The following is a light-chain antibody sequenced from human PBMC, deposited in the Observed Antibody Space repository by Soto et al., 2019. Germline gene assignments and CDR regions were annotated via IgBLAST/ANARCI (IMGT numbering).Light chain of an antibody. Sequence: NFILTQPHSVSESPGKTVIISCTRSSGSIASNYVHWYHQRPGSAPITVIHEDNQRPSGVPDRFSGSIDISSNLAYLTISGLKTDDEGDYYCQSYDSSTLYVFGAVTKLTVL. CDR3: QSYDSSTLYV. CDR2: EDN. V-gene: IGLV6-57*04. CDR1: SGSIASNY. J-gene: IGLJ1*01.